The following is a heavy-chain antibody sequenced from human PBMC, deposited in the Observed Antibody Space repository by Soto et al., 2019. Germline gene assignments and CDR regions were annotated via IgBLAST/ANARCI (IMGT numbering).Heavy chain of an antibody. Sequence: SETLSLTCTVSGGSITSAGYYWTWIRQHPGKGLEWIACIYYSGTTSYSPSLRRRLTISVDTSKSQFSLKLTSVTAADTAVYYCARENQRVHLGSYLESWGQGTLVTVSS. CDR2: IYYSGTT. CDR3: ARENQRVHLGSYLES. CDR1: GGSITSAGYY. V-gene: IGHV4-31*03. J-gene: IGHJ4*02.